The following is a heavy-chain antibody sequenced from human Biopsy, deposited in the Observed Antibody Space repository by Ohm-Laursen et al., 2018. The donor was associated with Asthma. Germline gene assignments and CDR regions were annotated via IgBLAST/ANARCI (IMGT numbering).Heavy chain of an antibody. D-gene: IGHD3-16*01. CDR1: GGSISSGAYY. CDR2: IYYIGST. V-gene: IGHV4-30-4*02. J-gene: IGHJ4*02. CDR3: ARRGGVRRYFDY. Sequence: PSDTLSLTCTVSGGSISSGAYYWSWVRQPPGKGLEWIGYIYYIGSTYYNPSLKSRVAISLDTSKNQFSLKLGSVTAADTAVHFCARRGGVRRYFDYWGQGTLVTVSS.